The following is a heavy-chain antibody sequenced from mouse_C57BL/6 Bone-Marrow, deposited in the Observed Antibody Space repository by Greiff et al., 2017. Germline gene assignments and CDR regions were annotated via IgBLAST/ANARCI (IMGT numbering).Heavy chain of an antibody. D-gene: IGHD1-1*01. V-gene: IGHV5-17*01. CDR2: ISSGSSTN. CDR3: AKGSSSNYYAMDY. Sequence: EVKLMESGGGLVKPGGSLKLSCAASGFTFSDYGMHWVRQAPEKGLEWVAYISSGSSTNYYADTVKGRFTISRDNAKNTLFLQMTSLRSEDTAMYYCAKGSSSNYYAMDYWGQGTSVTVSS. J-gene: IGHJ4*01. CDR1: GFTFSDYG.